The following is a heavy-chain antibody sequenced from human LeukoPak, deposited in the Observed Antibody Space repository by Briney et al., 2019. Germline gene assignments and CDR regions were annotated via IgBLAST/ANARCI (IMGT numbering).Heavy chain of an antibody. D-gene: IGHD1-26*01. CDR2: IFYNGGP. Sequence: PSETLSLTCTASGDSITNRNYYWGWVRQSPGRGLEWLGNIFYNGGPYYNPSFKSRVVISVDTSKNHFSLTLNAVTAADTAVYHCASYSGIYSAFEIWSQGTLVTVSS. CDR1: GDSITNRNYY. CDR3: ASYSGIYSAFEI. J-gene: IGHJ3*02. V-gene: IGHV4-39*07.